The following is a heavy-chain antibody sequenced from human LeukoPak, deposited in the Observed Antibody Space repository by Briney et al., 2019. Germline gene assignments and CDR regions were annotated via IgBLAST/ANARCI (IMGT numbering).Heavy chain of an antibody. D-gene: IGHD6-13*01. CDR2: ISSSGSTI. V-gene: IGHV3-48*03. CDR1: GFTFSSYE. Sequence: PGGSLRLSCAASGFTFSSYEVNWVRQAPGKGLEWVSYISSSGSTIYYADSVKGRFTISRDNAKNSLYLQMNSLRAEDTAVYYCARGQQLGSYFDYWGQGTLVTVSS. CDR3: ARGQQLGSYFDY. J-gene: IGHJ4*02.